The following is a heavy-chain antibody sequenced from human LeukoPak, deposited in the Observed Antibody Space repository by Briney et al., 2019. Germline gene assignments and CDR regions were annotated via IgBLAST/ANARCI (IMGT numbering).Heavy chain of an antibody. V-gene: IGHV4-39*07. D-gene: IGHD2-21*02. Sequence: PSETLSLTCAVSGASISGSGYYLGWIRQPPGKGLEWIGNIYYTGSTYYNASLQSRVTISIDMSKNQFSLKLSSVTAADTAVYYCARGGSLIGLLPEYYFDYWGQGTLVTVSS. J-gene: IGHJ4*02. CDR1: GASISGSGYY. CDR2: IYYTGST. CDR3: ARGGSLIGLLPEYYFDY.